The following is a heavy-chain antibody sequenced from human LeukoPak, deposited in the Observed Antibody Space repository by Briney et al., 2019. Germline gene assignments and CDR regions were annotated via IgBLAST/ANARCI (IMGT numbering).Heavy chain of an antibody. CDR3: ARTPGGSSIQDAFDI. CDR1: GGSISSYY. Sequence: ASETLSLTCTASGGSISSYYWSWIRQPPGKGLEWIGYTYYSGSTNYNPSLKSRVTISVDTSKNQFSLKLSSVTAADTAVYYCARTPGGSSIQDAFDIWGQGTMVTVSS. D-gene: IGHD2-2*01. CDR2: TYYSGST. J-gene: IGHJ3*02. V-gene: IGHV4-59*01.